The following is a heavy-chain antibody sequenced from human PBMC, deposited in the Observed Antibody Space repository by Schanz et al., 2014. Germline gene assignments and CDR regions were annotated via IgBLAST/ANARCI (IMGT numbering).Heavy chain of an antibody. Sequence: QVQLVQSGAEVKKPGASVKVSCKASGYIFGSHGMTWVRQAPGQGPELMGWINAHTGNTQYAQKFQVRVNMTRDTVTTTVHLELTRLRTDDTAIYYCARVHIATYHYNSPGAFDIWGQGTIVTVSS. CDR1: GYIFGSHG. V-gene: IGHV1-18*01. CDR2: INAHTGNT. D-gene: IGHD3-10*01. CDR3: ARVHIATYHYNSPGAFDI. J-gene: IGHJ3*02.